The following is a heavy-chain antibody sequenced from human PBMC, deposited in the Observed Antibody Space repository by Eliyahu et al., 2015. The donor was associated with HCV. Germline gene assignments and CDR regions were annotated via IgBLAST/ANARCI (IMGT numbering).Heavy chain of an antibody. CDR1: GYRFTSYW. CDR2: INPGDSDT. D-gene: IGHD3-3*01. J-gene: IGHJ4*02. V-gene: IGHV5-51*01. CDR3: ARYYDFWSGDY. Sequence: EVQLVQSGAEVKKPGESLKISCKGSGYRFTSYWIGWVRQMPGKGLEWMGIINPGDSDTRYSPFFQGQVTLSADKSISTAYLQWSSLRASDTAIYYCARYYDFWSGDYWGQGTLVTVTS.